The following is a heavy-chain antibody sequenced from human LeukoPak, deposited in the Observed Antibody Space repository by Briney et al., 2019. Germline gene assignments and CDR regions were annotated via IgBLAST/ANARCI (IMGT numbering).Heavy chain of an antibody. CDR2: INPSGGST. D-gene: IGHD3-22*01. CDR3: ARDYYDSSASIKVRFDP. Sequence: GASMKVSCKASGYTFTSYYMHWVRQAPGQGLEWMGIINPSGGSTSYAQKFQGRVTMTRDTSTSTVYMELSSLRSEDTAVYYCARDYYDSSASIKVRFDPWGQGTLVTVSS. CDR1: GYTFTSYY. V-gene: IGHV1-46*01. J-gene: IGHJ5*02.